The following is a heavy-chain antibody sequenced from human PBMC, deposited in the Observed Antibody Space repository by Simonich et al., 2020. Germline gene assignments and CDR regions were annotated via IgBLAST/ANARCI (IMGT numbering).Heavy chain of an antibody. CDR2: ISADNVNP. V-gene: IGHV1-18*01. CDR3: ARASRGTWWYYYFDY. Sequence: QVQLVQSGAEVKKPGASVQVSCKASGYTFTSYGISWVRQAPGQGLEWMGWISADNVNPKYAQKLQCRVTMTPDTSTSTAYMELRSLRSDDTAVYYCARASRGTWWYYYFDYWGQGTLVTVSS. CDR1: GYTFTSYG. J-gene: IGHJ4*02. D-gene: IGHD2-15*01.